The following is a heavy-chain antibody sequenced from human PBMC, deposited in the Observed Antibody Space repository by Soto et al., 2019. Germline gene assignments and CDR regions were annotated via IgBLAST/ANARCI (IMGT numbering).Heavy chain of an antibody. J-gene: IGHJ6*02. D-gene: IGHD2-2*01. CDR2: ISEDGSRK. Sequence: QVQLVESGGGVVQPGTSLRLSCAASGFSFSSYGMHWVRQAPGKGLEWVAVISEDGSRKHYADSVKGRFTISRDTSKNTLYLQLNSLRAEDTAVFYCVKDRRTEVFGMEVWGQGTTVTVSS. CDR1: GFSFSSYG. V-gene: IGHV3-30*18. CDR3: VKDRRTEVFGMEV.